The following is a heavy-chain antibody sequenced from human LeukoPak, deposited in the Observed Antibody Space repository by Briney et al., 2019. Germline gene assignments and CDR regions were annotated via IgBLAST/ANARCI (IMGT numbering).Heavy chain of an antibody. CDR2: ISSDGSNK. Sequence: GGSLRLSCAASGFTFSSYDIHWVRQAPGKGLEWVAVISSDGSNKYYADSVKGRFTISRDNSKNTLYLQMNSLRADDTAVYYCARATEGLDYWGQGTWSPSPQ. V-gene: IGHV3-30*03. CDR3: ARATEGLDY. J-gene: IGHJ4*02. CDR1: GFTFSSYD.